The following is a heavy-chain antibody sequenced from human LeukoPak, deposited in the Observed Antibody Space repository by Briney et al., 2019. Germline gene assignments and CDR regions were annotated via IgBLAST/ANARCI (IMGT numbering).Heavy chain of an antibody. CDR2: ISAYNGNT. D-gene: IGHD3-22*01. V-gene: IGHV1-18*01. CDR3: ARDPGSYYYDSSIADY. Sequence: ASVKVSCKASGYTFTSYGISWVRQAPGQGLEWMGWISAYNGNTNYAQKLQGRVTMTTDTSTSTAYMELRSLRSDDTAAYYCARDPGSYYYDSSIADYWGQGTLVTVSS. J-gene: IGHJ4*02. CDR1: GYTFTSYG.